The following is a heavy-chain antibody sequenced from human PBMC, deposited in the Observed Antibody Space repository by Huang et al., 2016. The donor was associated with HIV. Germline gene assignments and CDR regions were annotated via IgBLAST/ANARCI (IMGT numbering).Heavy chain of an antibody. V-gene: IGHV3-30*18. J-gene: IGHJ4*02. CDR1: GFPFSTYG. Sequence: QVQLVESGGGVVQPGRSLRLSCAASGFPFSTYGMHWVRQAPGRGVGWVAVSSHDATKEYDGDSVRGRFTISRDNSKDTLYLQLDSLRVEDTAVYFCAKARYDYGDYKIVSFDYWGQGSLVTVSS. CDR2: SSHDATKE. CDR3: AKARYDYGDYKIVSFDY. D-gene: IGHD4-17*01.